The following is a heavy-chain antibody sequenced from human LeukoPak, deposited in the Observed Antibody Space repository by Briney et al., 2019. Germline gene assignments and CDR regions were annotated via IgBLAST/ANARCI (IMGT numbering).Heavy chain of an antibody. CDR3: ARYSSSSGGASHYFDY. CDR1: GFTFSNSW. J-gene: IGHJ4*02. Sequence: GGSLRLSCAASGFTFSNSWMHWVRQAPGKGLVWVSRISGDGSMTNYADSVKGRFTISRDNAKNTVYLQMNSLRAEDTAVYYCARYSSSSGGASHYFDYWGQGTLVTVSS. CDR2: ISGDGSMT. V-gene: IGHV3-74*01. D-gene: IGHD6-6*01.